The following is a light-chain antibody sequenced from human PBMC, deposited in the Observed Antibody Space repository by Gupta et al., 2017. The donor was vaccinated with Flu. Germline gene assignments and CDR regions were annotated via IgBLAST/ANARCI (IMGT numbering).Light chain of an antibody. Sequence: ERAPLSCRASQSVSSNLAWYQQKPGQAPRLLIYVASTRATGIPARFRGSGSGTEFTLTISSLQSEDFAVYYCQQYNNWPPLTFGGGTKVEIK. CDR2: VAS. CDR3: QQYNNWPPLT. CDR1: QSVSSN. J-gene: IGKJ4*01. V-gene: IGKV3-15*01.